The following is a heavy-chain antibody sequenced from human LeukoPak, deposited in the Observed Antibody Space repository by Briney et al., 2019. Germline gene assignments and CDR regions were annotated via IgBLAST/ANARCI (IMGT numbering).Heavy chain of an antibody. J-gene: IGHJ3*02. Sequence: GGSLRLSCAASGFTFSSYAMHWVRQAPGKGLEWVAVISYDGSNKYYADSVKGRFTISRDNSKNTLYLQMNSLRAEDTAVYYCAKEVPFHDAFDIWGQGTMVTVSS. CDR2: ISYDGSNK. V-gene: IGHV3-30*04. CDR3: AKEVPFHDAFDI. CDR1: GFTFSSYA.